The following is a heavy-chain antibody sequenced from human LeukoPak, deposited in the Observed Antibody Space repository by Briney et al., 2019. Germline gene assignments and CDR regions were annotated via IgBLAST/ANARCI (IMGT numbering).Heavy chain of an antibody. CDR2: IWYDGSNK. D-gene: IGHD3-16*01. CDR1: GFTFGSYD. J-gene: IGHJ6*02. V-gene: IGHV3-33*01. CDR3: AWGDYGYYGMDV. Sequence: GGSLRLSCAAFGFTFGSYDMHWVRQAPGKGLEWVAVIWYDGSNKYYADSVKGRFTISRDNSKNTLYLQVNSLRAEDTAVYYCAWGDYGYYGMDVWGQGTTVTVSS.